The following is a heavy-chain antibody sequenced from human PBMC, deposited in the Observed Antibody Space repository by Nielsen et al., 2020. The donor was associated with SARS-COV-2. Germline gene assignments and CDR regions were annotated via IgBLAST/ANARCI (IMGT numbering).Heavy chain of an antibody. J-gene: IGHJ6*02. CDR1: GDSFSSNSVA. Sequence: SQTLSLTCVISGDSFSSNSVAWNWIRPSPSRGLEWLGRIYYRSKWFYEYATSVRSRITIDPDTSKNHFSLHLNSVTSEDTTMYYCTRDPGYYHGMDVWGQGTTVTVSS. V-gene: IGHV6-1*01. CDR2: IYYRSKWFY. CDR3: TRDPGYYHGMDV.